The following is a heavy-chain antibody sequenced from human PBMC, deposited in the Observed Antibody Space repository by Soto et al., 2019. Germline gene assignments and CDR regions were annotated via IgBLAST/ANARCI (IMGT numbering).Heavy chain of an antibody. V-gene: IGHV3-23*01. D-gene: IGHD1-1*01. Sequence: EVQLLESGGGSVQPGGSLKLSCAVSGFGISEYGVTWVRQPPGKGLYWVSGFSGGRGGTFYADSVRGRFTISRDDSRNMVYLQMDSLGVEDTAVDYCVKWNGFGDSWGQGTLVTVSS. CDR1: GFGISEYG. CDR2: FSGGRGGT. J-gene: IGHJ4*02. CDR3: VKWNGFGDS.